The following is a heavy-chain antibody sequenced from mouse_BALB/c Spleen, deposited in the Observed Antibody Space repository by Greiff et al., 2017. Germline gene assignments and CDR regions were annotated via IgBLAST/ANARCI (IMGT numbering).Heavy chain of an antibody. CDR2: IWGDGST. CDR1: GFSLTGYG. D-gene: IGHD3-1*01. V-gene: IGHV2-6-7*01. Sequence: QVQLQQSGPGLVAPSQSLSITCTVSGFSLTGYGVNWVRQPPGKGLEWLGMIWGDGSTDYNSALKSRLSISKDNSKSQVFLKMNSLQTDDTARYYCARDGATLYYAMDYGGQGTSVTVSS. CDR3: ARDGATLYYAMDY. J-gene: IGHJ4*01.